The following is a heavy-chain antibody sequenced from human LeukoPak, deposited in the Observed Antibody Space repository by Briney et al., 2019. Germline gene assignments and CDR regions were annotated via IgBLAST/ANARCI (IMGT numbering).Heavy chain of an antibody. CDR3: AKDRGIQLWSDY. D-gene: IGHD5-18*01. CDR2: IRYDGSNK. V-gene: IGHV3-30*02. CDR1: GFTFSSYG. Sequence: GGSLRLSCAASGFTFSSYGMHWVRQAPGKGLEWVAFIRYDGSNKYYADSVKGRFTISRDNSKNTLYLQMNSLRAEDTAVYYCAKDRGIQLWSDYWGQGTLVTVSS. J-gene: IGHJ4*02.